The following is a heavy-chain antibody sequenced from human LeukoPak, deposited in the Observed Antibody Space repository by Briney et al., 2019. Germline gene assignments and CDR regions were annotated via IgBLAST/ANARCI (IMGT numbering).Heavy chain of an antibody. CDR3: ARDCSSGCLDY. V-gene: IGHV3-74*01. CDR1: GFTFSSYW. Sequence: GGSLRLSCAASGFTFSSYWMHWVRQAPGKGLVWVSRINSDGSSTSYADSVKGRFTISRDNAKNTLYLQMTSLRAEDTAVYYCARDCSSGCLDYWGQGTLVTVSS. D-gene: IGHD6-19*01. CDR2: INSDGSST. J-gene: IGHJ4*02.